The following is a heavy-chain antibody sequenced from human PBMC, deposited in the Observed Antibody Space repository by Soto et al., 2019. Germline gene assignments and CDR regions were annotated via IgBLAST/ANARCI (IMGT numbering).Heavy chain of an antibody. CDR1: GCSFASLW. D-gene: IGHD6-13*01. Sequence: GESLKISCKGSGCSFASLWSSWVRQMPGKGLEWMGRIDPSDSYTNYSPSFQGHVTISADKSISTAYLQWSSLKASDTAMYYCVILHSSYYYYYANAVPCQGTPETGSS. CDR2: IDPSDSYT. CDR3: VILHSSYYYYYANAV. V-gene: IGHV5-10-1*01. J-gene: IGHJ6*02.